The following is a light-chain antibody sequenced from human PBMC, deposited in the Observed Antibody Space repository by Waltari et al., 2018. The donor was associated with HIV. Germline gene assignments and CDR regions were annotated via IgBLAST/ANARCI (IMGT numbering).Light chain of an antibody. J-gene: IGLJ2*01. CDR1: SSDVGSYNL. CDR2: EGS. Sequence: QSALTQPASVSGSPGQSITISCTGTSSDVGSYNLVSWYQQHPGKAPKLMIYEGSKRPAGVSNRFSGSKSGNTASLTISGLQAEDEADYYCCSYAGSSTSFRIFFGGGTKLTVL. V-gene: IGLV2-23*01. CDR3: CSYAGSSTSFRIF.